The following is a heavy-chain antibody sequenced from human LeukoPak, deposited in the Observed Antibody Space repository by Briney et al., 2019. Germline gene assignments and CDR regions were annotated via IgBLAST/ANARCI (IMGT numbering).Heavy chain of an antibody. D-gene: IGHD3-10*01. Sequence: SETLSLTCALSGYSITSGYYWGWIRQPPGKGLEWIGSVYHSGSTRYNPSLKSRVTISVDTSKNQFSLKLSSVTAADTALYYCARVADYYGSGPYYNGDFGYWGQGTLVTVSS. CDR2: VYHSGST. CDR1: GYSITSGYY. CDR3: ARVADYYGSGPYYNGDFGY. V-gene: IGHV4-38-2*01. J-gene: IGHJ4*02.